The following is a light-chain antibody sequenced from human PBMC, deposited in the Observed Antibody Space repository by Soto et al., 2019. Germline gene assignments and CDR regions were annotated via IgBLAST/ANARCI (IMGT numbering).Light chain of an antibody. J-gene: IGKJ5*01. CDR3: QQYNSWPPIT. V-gene: IGKV3-15*01. CDR1: ESVSRN. CDR2: DAS. Sequence: EVVMTQSPATLSVSPGERATLSCRASESVSRNLAWYHQKPAXAPRLLIYDASTRATGIPDRFSGCGSGTEFTLTISSLQSEDFVVYYCQQYNSWPPITFGQGTRLEIK.